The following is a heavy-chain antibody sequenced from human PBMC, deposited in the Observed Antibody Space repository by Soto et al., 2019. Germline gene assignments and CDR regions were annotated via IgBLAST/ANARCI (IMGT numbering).Heavy chain of an antibody. CDR3: ARQGRILEWLSHYYYYGMDG. V-gene: IGHV5-51*01. Sequence: GESLKISCKGSGYSFTSYWIGWVRQMPGKGLEWMGIIYPGDSDTRYSPSFQGQVTISADKSISTAYLQWSSLKASDTAMYYCARQGRILEWLSHYYYYGMDGWGQGTTVTVSS. D-gene: IGHD3-3*01. J-gene: IGHJ6*02. CDR2: IYPGDSDT. CDR1: GYSFTSYW.